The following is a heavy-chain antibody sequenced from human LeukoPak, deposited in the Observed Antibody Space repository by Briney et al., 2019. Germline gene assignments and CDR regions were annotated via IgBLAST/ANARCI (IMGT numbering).Heavy chain of an antibody. J-gene: IGHJ4*02. CDR3: AGSKGVSGTFDY. D-gene: IGHD1-1*01. Sequence: SETLSLTCTVSGGSINSYYWSWIRQPPGKGLEWIGYIYYGGSTNYNPSLKSRVTISIDTSKNQFSLKLSSVTAADTAVYYCAGSKGVSGTFDYWGQGTLVTVSS. CDR1: GGSINSYY. V-gene: IGHV4-59*12. CDR2: IYYGGST.